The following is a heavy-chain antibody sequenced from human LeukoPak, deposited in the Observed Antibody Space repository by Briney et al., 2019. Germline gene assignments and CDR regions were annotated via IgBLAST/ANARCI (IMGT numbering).Heavy chain of an antibody. Sequence: GESLKISCKGSGYTFTTYWIGWVRQMPGKGLEWMGTIYPGDSDIRYSPSFQGQVTISADKSISTAYLQWSSLKASDTAMYYCARVMTTLTGFDYWGQGTLVTVSS. CDR3: ARVMTTLTGFDY. J-gene: IGHJ4*02. CDR2: IYPGDSDI. V-gene: IGHV5-51*01. D-gene: IGHD2/OR15-2a*01. CDR1: GYTFTTYW.